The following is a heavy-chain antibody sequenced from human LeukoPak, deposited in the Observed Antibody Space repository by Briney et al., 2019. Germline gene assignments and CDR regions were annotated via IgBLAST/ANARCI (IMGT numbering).Heavy chain of an antibody. V-gene: IGHV3-21*01. D-gene: IGHD2-2*01. J-gene: IGHJ4*02. CDR1: GFTFRSYS. CDR3: ARAPTVLVGYCSSSSCQADY. CDR2: IDPSSTYI. Sequence: PGGSLRFFCAASGFTFRSYSMNWVRQAPGRGLEWVSAIDPSSTYIYYADSVKGRFTISRDNAENSLYLQMNSLRVEDTAVYYCARAPTVLVGYCSSSSCQADYWGQGTLVTVSS.